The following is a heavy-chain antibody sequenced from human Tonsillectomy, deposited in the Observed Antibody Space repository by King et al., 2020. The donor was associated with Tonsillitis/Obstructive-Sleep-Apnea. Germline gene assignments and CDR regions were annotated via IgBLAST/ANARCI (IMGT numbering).Heavy chain of an antibody. J-gene: IGHJ4*02. CDR1: GGSTSSGGYF. CDR3: AMTHTSYYFDY. V-gene: IGHV4-31*03. CDR2: IYYSGST. Sequence: VQLQESGPGLVKPSQTLSLTCTVSGGSTSSGGYFWSWIRQHPGKGLEWIGYIYYSGSTYYNPSLKSRVTISVDTSRNQFSLKLSSVTAAYTAVYYCAMTHTSYYFDYWGPGNLVTVSS. D-gene: IGHD2-21*02.